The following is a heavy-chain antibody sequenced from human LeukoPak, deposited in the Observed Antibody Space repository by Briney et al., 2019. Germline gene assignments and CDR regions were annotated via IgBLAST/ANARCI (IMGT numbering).Heavy chain of an antibody. D-gene: IGHD4-17*01. CDR1: GGSVTSGSYY. J-gene: IGHJ4*02. V-gene: IGHV4-61*01. CDR2: ISYRGTT. CDR3: ARDHGDPPGSLDY. Sequence: SETLSLTCAVYGGSVTSGSYYWSWSRQPPGKGLEWIGYISYRGTTNYNPSLKSRVTMSVDTSKNQFSLKLSSVTAADTAVYYCARDHGDPPGSLDYWGQGTLVTVSS.